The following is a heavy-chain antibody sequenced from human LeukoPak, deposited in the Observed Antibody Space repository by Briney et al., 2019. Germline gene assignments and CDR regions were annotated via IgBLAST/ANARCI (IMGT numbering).Heavy chain of an antibody. CDR2: IYYSGST. V-gene: IGHV4-39*01. CDR1: GGSISSSSYY. Sequence: SETLSLTCAVSGGSISSSSYYWGWIRQPPGKGLEWIGSIYYSGSTYYNPSLKSRVTISVDTSKNQFSLKLSSVTAADTAVYYCARHRYYYRSGSYYGAPYYMDVWGKGTTVTISS. J-gene: IGHJ6*03. CDR3: ARHRYYYRSGSYYGAPYYMDV. D-gene: IGHD3-10*01.